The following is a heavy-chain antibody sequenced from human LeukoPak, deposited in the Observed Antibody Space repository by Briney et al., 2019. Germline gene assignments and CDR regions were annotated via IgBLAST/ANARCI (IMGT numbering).Heavy chain of an antibody. Sequence: SETLSLTCTVSVGSISSTDDYWGWIRQPPGKGPEWIGSIYYSGSTYYNPPLKSRDTISEDPSKNQFSLKLSSVTAADTAVYYCAREDGTSMDNAFDIWGQGTMVTVSS. CDR1: VGSISSTDDY. CDR2: IYYSGST. D-gene: IGHD5-18*01. J-gene: IGHJ3*02. V-gene: IGHV4-39*07. CDR3: AREDGTSMDNAFDI.